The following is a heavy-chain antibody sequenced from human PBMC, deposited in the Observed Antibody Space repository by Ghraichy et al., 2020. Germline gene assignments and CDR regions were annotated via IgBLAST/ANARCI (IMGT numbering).Heavy chain of an antibody. CDR3: ARDITGDNWFDP. D-gene: IGHD1-20*01. V-gene: IGHV4-59*01. CDR2: IYYSGSTTGST. CDR1: GGSISRYY. Sequence: ESLNISCTVSGGSISRYYWSWIRQPPGKGPEWIGYIYYSGSTTGSTNYNPSLKSRVTISVDTSKNQVSLKLNSVTAADTAVYYCARDITGDNWFDPWGQETLVTVSS. J-gene: IGHJ5*02.